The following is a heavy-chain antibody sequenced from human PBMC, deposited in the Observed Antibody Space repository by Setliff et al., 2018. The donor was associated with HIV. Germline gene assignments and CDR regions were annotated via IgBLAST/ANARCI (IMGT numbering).Heavy chain of an antibody. CDR2: ISTSNGYT. CDR3: ARDPAPSSSASYFQH. D-gene: IGHD6-6*01. V-gene: IGHV1-18*01. Sequence: ASVKVSCKASGYTFSSYEISWVRQAPGQGLEWMGRISTSNGYTNYAQKLQGRVTVTTDTSTSTAYMELRGLRSDDTAVYYCARDPAPSSSASYFQHWGQGTPVTVSS. J-gene: IGHJ1*01. CDR1: GYTFSSYE.